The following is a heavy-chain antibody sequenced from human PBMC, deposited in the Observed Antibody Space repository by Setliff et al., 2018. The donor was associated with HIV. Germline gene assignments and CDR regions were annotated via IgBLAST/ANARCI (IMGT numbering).Heavy chain of an antibody. J-gene: IGHJ5*02. D-gene: IGHD2-2*01. V-gene: IGHV4-4*08. Sequence: SETLSLTCTVSGGSISGFHRSWIRQSPGKGLEWIGYIYTGGSTNYNPSLKSRVTISVDTSKNQFSLKLSSVTAADTAVYYCARQEGYCSSTSCYEARFDPWGQGTLVTVSS. CDR3: ARQEGYCSSTSCYEARFDP. CDR1: GGSISGFH. CDR2: IYTGGST.